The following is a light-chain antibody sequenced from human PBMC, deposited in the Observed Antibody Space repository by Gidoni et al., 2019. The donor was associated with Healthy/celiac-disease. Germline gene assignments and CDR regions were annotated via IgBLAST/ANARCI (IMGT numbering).Light chain of an antibody. J-gene: IGLJ1*01. CDR2: DVS. CDR3: SSYTTSSFYV. CDR1: SSNVGGYHY. Sequence: QSALTQPASVSVSPGQSITISCTGTSSNVGGYHYVSWYQQHPGKAPKLMIYDVSNRPSGVSNRFSGSKSGNTASLTISGLQAEDEADYYCSSYTTSSFYVFGTGTKVTV. V-gene: IGLV2-14*01.